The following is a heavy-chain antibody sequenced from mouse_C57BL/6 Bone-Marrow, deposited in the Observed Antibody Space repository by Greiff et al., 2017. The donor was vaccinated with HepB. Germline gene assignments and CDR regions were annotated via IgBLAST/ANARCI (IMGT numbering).Heavy chain of an antibody. CDR3: AREGTVLRYPYYFDY. CDR2: IDPSDSYT. Sequence: VQLQQPGAELVMPGASVKLSCKASGYTFTSYWMHWVKQRPGQGLEWIGEIDPSDSYTNYNQKFKGKSTLTVDKSSSTAYMQLSSLTSEDSAVYYCAREGTVLRYPYYFDYWGQGTTLTVSS. V-gene: IGHV1-69*01. CDR1: GYTFTSYW. D-gene: IGHD1-1*01. J-gene: IGHJ2*01.